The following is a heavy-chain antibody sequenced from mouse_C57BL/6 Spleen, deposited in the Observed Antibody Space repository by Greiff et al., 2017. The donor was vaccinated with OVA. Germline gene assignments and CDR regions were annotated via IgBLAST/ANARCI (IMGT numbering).Heavy chain of an antibody. Sequence: QVQLQQPGAELVRPGSSVKLSCKASGYTFTSYWMDWVKQRPGQGLEWIGNIYPSDSETHYNQKFKDKATLTVDKSSSTAYMQLSSLTSEDSAVYYCAREVAQATYYAMDYWGQGTSVTVSS. CDR2: IYPSDSET. J-gene: IGHJ4*01. CDR1: GYTFTSYW. D-gene: IGHD3-2*02. V-gene: IGHV1-61*01. CDR3: AREVAQATYYAMDY.